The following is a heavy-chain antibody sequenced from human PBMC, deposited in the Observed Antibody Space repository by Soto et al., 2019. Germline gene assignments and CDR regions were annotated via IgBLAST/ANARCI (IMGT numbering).Heavy chain of an antibody. CDR1: GGTFSSYA. Sequence: SVKVSCKASGGTFSSYAISWVRQAPGQGLEWMGGIIPIFGKANYEKKFQGRVTITADESTSTAYMELSSLRSDDTALYYCARDPTPDYVWGSYRYGAFDIWGQGTMVTVSS. J-gene: IGHJ3*02. CDR2: IIPIFGKA. D-gene: IGHD3-16*02. CDR3: ARDPTPDYVWGSYRYGAFDI. V-gene: IGHV1-69*13.